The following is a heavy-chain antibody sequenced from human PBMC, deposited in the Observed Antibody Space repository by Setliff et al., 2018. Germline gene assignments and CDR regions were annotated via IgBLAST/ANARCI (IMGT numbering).Heavy chain of an antibody. J-gene: IGHJ4*02. Sequence: SETLCLTCTVSGGSTSGHYWTWIRQPPGKGLEWVGYMYYSGSFNYNPSLESRVTISVDTSKNQFSLKLASVTAADTALYYCARGGGSYYEGYFDYWGQGTLVTVSS. CDR2: MYYSGSF. D-gene: IGHD1-26*01. CDR3: ARGGGSYYEGYFDY. V-gene: IGHV4-59*11. CDR1: GGSTSGHY.